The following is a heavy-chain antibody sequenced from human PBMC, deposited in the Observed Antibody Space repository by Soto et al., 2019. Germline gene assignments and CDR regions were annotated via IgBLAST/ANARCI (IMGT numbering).Heavy chain of an antibody. J-gene: IGHJ4*02. CDR3: AKGPTYYYDTSGPYYFDY. V-gene: IGHV3-23*01. CDR2: ISGTGGTT. D-gene: IGHD3-22*01. CDR1: GFTFSRYA. Sequence: PGGSLRLSCSASGFTFSRYAMSWVRQAPGKGLEWVSTISGTGGTTYYADSVKGRITISRDNSKNTLFLQMNILRAEDTAVYYCAKGPTYYYDTSGPYYFDYWGQGTLVTVSS.